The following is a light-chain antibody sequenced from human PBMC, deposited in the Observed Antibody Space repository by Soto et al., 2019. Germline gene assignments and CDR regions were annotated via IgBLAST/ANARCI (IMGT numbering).Light chain of an antibody. CDR1: SSDVGSYNL. CDR3: CSYAGSSTYV. Sequence: QSALTQPASVSGSPGQSITISCTGTSSDVGSYNLVSWYQQHPGKAPKHMIYEGSKRPSGVSNRFSGSKSGNTASLTISGLQAEDEADYYCCSYAGSSTYVFGPGTKLTVL. CDR2: EGS. V-gene: IGLV2-23*01. J-gene: IGLJ1*01.